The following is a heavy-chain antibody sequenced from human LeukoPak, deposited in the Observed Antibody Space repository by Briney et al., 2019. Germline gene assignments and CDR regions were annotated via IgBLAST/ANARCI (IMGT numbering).Heavy chain of an antibody. D-gene: IGHD6-19*01. J-gene: IGHJ4*02. CDR1: GFTFTTDP. Sequence: GGSLRLSCAASGFTFTTDPMHWVRQIPGKGLEWLGVLSYDGTDWYYADSVRGRFTISRDNSKKTLYLQMNSLTREDTAVYYCARGTPAVAGIDYWGLGTLVNVSS. V-gene: IGHV3-30*04. CDR2: LSYDGTDW. CDR3: ARGTPAVAGIDY.